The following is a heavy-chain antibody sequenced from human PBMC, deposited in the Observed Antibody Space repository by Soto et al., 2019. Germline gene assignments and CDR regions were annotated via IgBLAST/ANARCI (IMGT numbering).Heavy chain of an antibody. CDR3: ASARAVIDYYDSSGAPYYFDY. CDR2: IIPIFGTA. J-gene: IGHJ4*02. CDR1: GGTFSSYA. Sequence: QVQLVQSGAEVKKPGSSVKVSCKASGGTFSSYAISWVRQAPGQGLEWMGGIIPIFGTANYAQKFQGRVTITADESTSTAYMEMSSLRSEDTAVYYCASARAVIDYYDSSGAPYYFDYWGQGTLVTVSS. V-gene: IGHV1-69*01. D-gene: IGHD3-22*01.